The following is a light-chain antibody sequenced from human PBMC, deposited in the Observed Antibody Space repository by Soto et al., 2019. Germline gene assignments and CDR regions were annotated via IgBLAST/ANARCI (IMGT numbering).Light chain of an antibody. V-gene: IGKV1-39*01. CDR3: QQSYSTPRT. CDR1: QSISSY. Sequence: DIQMTQSPCSLSASVVDRVTITCLASQSISSYLNWYQQKPGKAPKLLIYAASSLQSGVPSRFSGSGSGTDFTLTISSLQPEDFATYYCQQSYSTPRTFGQGTKVDIK. CDR2: AAS. J-gene: IGKJ1*01.